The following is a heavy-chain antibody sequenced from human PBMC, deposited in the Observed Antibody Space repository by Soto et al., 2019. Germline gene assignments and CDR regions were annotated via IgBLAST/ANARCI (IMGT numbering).Heavy chain of an antibody. D-gene: IGHD3-10*01. J-gene: IGHJ5*02. CDR3: ARRPGYYYGSGSYYNLIAPNWFDP. Sequence: PSETLSLTCAVYGGSFSGYYWSWIRQPPGKGLEWIGEINHSGSTNYNPSLKSRVTISVDTSKNQFSLKLSSVTAADTAVYYCARRPGYYYGSGSYYNLIAPNWFDPWGQGTLVTVSS. V-gene: IGHV4-34*01. CDR2: INHSGST. CDR1: GGSFSGYY.